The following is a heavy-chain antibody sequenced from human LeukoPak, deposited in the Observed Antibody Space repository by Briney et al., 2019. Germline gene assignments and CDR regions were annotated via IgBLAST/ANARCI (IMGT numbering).Heavy chain of an antibody. D-gene: IGHD5-18*01. CDR2: ISSSSSYI. CDR3: ARGVSGYSYGIPPGD. V-gene: IGHV3-21*01. CDR1: GFTFSSYS. J-gene: IGHJ4*02. Sequence: PGGSLRLSCAASGFTFSSYSMNWVRQAPGKGLEWVSSISSSSSYIYYADSVKGRFTISRDNAKNSLYPQMNSLRAEDTAVYYCARGVSGYSYGIPPGDWGQGTLVTVSS.